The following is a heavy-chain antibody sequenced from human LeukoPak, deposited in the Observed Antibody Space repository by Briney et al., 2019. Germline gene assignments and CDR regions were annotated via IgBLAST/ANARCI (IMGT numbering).Heavy chain of an antibody. CDR2: IYYSRST. CDR3: ARDHTETSSLNFRNYYYYGMDI. D-gene: IGHD4-4*01. J-gene: IGHJ6*02. Sequence: SETLSLTCTVSGGSIRSGDYSWNWIRQHPGKGLEWIGYIYYSRSTYYNPSLTSRVTMSVDTSKNQFSLKLSSVTAADTAIYYCARDHTETSSLNFRNYYYYGMDIWGQGTTVIVSS. V-gene: IGHV4-31*03. CDR1: GGSIRSGDYS.